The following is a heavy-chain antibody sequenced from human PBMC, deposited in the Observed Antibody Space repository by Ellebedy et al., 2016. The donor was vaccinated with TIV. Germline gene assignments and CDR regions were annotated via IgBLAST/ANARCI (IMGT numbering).Heavy chain of an antibody. J-gene: IGHJ6*02. Sequence: GESLKISXAASGFTFSSYGMHWVRQAPGKGLEWVAVISYDGSNKYYADSVKGRFTISRDNSKNTLYLQMNSLRGEETAVYYCAKDRVAKLWFGESDGMDVWGQGTTVTVSS. CDR1: GFTFSSYG. CDR2: ISYDGSNK. D-gene: IGHD3-10*01. V-gene: IGHV3-30*18. CDR3: AKDRVAKLWFGESDGMDV.